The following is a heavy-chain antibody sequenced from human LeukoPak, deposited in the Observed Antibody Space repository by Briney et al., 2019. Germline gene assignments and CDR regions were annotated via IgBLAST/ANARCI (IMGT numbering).Heavy chain of an antibody. CDR2: ISGDGSTT. Sequence: GGSLRLSCEASGFPFSSFWMHWVRQAPGKGLVWVSLISGDGSTTIYADSVKGRFTISRDNAKNTLFLQMNSLRAEDTAVYYCAKRSKGGDSTGYYYYFDLWGRGTLVTVSS. CDR1: GFPFSSFW. CDR3: AKRSKGGDSTGYYYYFDL. J-gene: IGHJ2*01. V-gene: IGHV3-74*01. D-gene: IGHD3-22*01.